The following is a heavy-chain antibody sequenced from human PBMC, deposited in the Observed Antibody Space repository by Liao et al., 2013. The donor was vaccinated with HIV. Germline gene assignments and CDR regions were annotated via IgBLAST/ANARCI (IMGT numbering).Heavy chain of an antibody. CDR1: GGSISSGSYY. Sequence: QVQLQESGPGLVKPSQTLSLTCTVSGGSISSGSYYWSWIRQPAGKGLEWIGRIYTSGSTNYNPFLMSRLTMSVDTSKNQFSLKLTSVTAADTAVYYCARDRKGGAAAGSYWYFDLWGRGTLVTVSS. D-gene: IGHD6-13*01. J-gene: IGHJ2*01. V-gene: IGHV4-61*02. CDR2: IYTSGST. CDR3: ARDRKGGAAAGSYWYFDL.